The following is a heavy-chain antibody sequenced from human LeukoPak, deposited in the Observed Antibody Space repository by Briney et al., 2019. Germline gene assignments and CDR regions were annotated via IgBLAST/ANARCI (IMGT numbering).Heavy chain of an antibody. V-gene: IGHV4-59*01. D-gene: IGHD1-1*01. J-gene: IGHJ4*02. Sequence: SETLSLTCTVSGGSISSYYWSWIRQPPGKGLEWIGYIYYSGSSNYNPSLKSRVTISLDTSKNQFSLKLSSVTAADTAVYYCARVPNWYYFDYWGQGTLVTVSS. CDR2: IYYSGSS. CDR1: GGSISSYY. CDR3: ARVPNWYYFDY.